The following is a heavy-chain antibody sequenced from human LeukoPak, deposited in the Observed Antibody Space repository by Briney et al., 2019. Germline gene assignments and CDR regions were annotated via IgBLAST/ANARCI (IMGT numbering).Heavy chain of an antibody. CDR2: INPNSGGT. CDR3: ARSGFYGSGSYYNDPDFDY. V-gene: IGHV1-2*02. Sequence: ASVKVSCKASGGTFSSYAISWVRQAPGQGLEWMGWINPNSGGTNYAQKFQGRVTMTRDTSISTAYMELSRLRSDDTAVYYCARSGFYGSGSYYNDPDFDYWGQGTLVTVSS. D-gene: IGHD3-10*01. J-gene: IGHJ4*02. CDR1: GGTFSSYA.